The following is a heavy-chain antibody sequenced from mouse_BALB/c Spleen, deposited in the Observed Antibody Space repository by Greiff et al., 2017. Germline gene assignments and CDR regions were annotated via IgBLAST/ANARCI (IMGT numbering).Heavy chain of an antibody. V-gene: IGHV2-2*02. CDR1: GFSLTSYG. Sequence: VKVVESGPGLVQPSQSLSITCTVSGFSLTSYGVHWVRQSPGKGLEWLGVIWSGGSTDYNAAFISRLSISKDNSKSQVFFKMNSLQANDTAIYYCASSSPHDGFDYWGQGTTLTVSS. D-gene: IGHD1-1*01. CDR2: IWSGGST. J-gene: IGHJ2*01. CDR3: ASSSPHDGFDY.